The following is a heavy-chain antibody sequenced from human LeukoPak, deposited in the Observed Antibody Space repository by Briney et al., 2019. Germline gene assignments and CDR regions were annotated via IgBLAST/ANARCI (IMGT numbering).Heavy chain of an antibody. CDR1: GFTFSSYS. D-gene: IGHD1-26*01. CDR2: ISSSSSYI. CDR3: ARVLGSYANDF. Sequence: GGSLRLSCAASGFTFSSYSMNWVRQAPGKGLEWVSSISSSSSYIYYADSVKGRFTMSRDNAENSLYLHMHSLRAEDTAVYFCARVLGSYANDFWGQGTLVTVSS. J-gene: IGHJ4*02. V-gene: IGHV3-21*04.